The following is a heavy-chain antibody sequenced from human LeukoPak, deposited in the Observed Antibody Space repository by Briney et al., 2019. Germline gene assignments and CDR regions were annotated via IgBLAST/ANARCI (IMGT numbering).Heavy chain of an antibody. CDR1: GYTFTGYY. CDR2: INPNSGGT. J-gene: IGHJ4*02. CDR3: AREPRYGGYLATFDY. Sequence: ASVKVSCKASGYTFTGYYMHWVRQAPGQGLEWMGWINPNSGGTNYAQKFQGRVTMTRDTSISTAYMELSRLRSDDTAVYYCAREPRYGGYLATFDYWGQGTLVTVSS. V-gene: IGHV1-2*02. D-gene: IGHD5-12*01.